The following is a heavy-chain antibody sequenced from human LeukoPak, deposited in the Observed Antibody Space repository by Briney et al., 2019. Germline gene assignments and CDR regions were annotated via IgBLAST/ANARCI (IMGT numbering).Heavy chain of an antibody. J-gene: IGHJ3*02. D-gene: IGHD3-10*01. CDR2: ISNSGGST. V-gene: IGHV3-23*01. CDR3: ARSDGYGLVGI. CDR1: GFTFNNFA. Sequence: GGSLRLSCAASGFTFNNFAMSWVRQAPGKGLEWVSTISNSGGSTYYADSVKGRFTISRDDSENTLYLQMNSLRAEDTAVYYCARSDGYGLVGIWGQGTMVTVSS.